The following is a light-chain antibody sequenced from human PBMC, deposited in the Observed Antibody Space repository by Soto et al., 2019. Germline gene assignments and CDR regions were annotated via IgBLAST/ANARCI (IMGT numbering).Light chain of an antibody. V-gene: IGLV1-36*01. CDR3: AAWDDSLNGVV. CDR2: YDD. Sequence: QSVLTQPPSVSEAPRQRVTISYSGSSSNIGNNAVNWYQQLPGKAPKLLIYYDDLLPSGVSDRFSGSKSGTSASLAISGLQSEDEADYYCAAWDDSLNGVVFGGGTKLTVL. CDR1: SSNIGNNA. J-gene: IGLJ2*01.